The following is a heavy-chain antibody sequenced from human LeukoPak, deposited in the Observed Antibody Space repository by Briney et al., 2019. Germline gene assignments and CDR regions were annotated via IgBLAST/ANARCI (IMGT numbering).Heavy chain of an antibody. J-gene: IGHJ6*03. V-gene: IGHV4-38-2*02. CDR2: VYHSGSA. CDR3: VRVGGYGYHYYMDV. Sequence: PSETLSLTCSVSRYSISSGYYWAWIRQPPGKGLEWIGSVYHSGSAYYNASLKSRVTISVDRSKNQFFLRLSSVTAADTAVYYCVRVGGYGYHYYMDVWGNGTTVIVSS. D-gene: IGHD5-12*01. CDR1: RYSISSGYY.